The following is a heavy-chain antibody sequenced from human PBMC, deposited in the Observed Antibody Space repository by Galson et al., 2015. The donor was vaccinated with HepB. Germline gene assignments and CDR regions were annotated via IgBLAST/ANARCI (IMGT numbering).Heavy chain of an antibody. Sequence: SLRLSSAASGFTFTDAWVSWVRQAPGKGLEWVGRIKSKTFGGTVDYATPVKGRFTISRDDSKHTLSLLMNSLKTEDTAVYYCTTTVRPEDFIDYWGQGTLVTVSS. D-gene: IGHD1-14*01. CDR2: IKSKTFGGTV. J-gene: IGHJ4*02. CDR3: TTTVRPEDFIDY. V-gene: IGHV3-15*01. CDR1: GFTFTDAW.